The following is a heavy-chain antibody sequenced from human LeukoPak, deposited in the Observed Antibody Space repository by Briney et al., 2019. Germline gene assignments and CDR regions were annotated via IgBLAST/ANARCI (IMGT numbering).Heavy chain of an antibody. J-gene: IGHJ4*02. Sequence: GGSLRLSCAASGFTFSSYAMHWVRQAPGKGLEWVAVISYDGGNKYYADSVKGRFTISRDNSKNTLYLQMNSLRAEDTAVYYCAVVTAIGDFDYWGQGTLVTVSS. D-gene: IGHD2-21*02. CDR2: ISYDGGNK. CDR1: GFTFSSYA. V-gene: IGHV3-30*04. CDR3: AVVTAIGDFDY.